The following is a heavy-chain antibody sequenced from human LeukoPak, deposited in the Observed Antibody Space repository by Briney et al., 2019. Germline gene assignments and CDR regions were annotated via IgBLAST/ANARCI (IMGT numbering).Heavy chain of an antibody. J-gene: IGHJ4*02. V-gene: IGHV5-51*01. CDR1: GYSFSNYW. CDR2: IYPGDSDT. CDR3: ARHERSTTGSLLYDN. Sequence: KTGESLKISCKGSGYSFSNYWIGWVRQMPGKGLEWMGIIYPGDSDTRYSPSFQGQVTISADKSISAAYLQWSSLKASDTAMYYCARHERSTTGSLLYDNWGQGTLVTVSS. D-gene: IGHD1-1*01.